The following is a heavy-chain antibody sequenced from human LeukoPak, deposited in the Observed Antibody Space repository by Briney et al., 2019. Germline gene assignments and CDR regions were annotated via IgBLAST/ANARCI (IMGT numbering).Heavy chain of an antibody. V-gene: IGHV4-30-4*01. J-gene: IGHJ3*02. CDR1: GGSISSGDYY. CDR2: IYYSGGT. Sequence: PSETLSLTCTVSGGSISSGDYYWSWIRQPPGKGLEWIGYIYYSGGTYYNPSLKSRVTISVDTSKNQFSLKLSSVTAADTAVYYCARGWVYYYDSSGYYDHDAFDIWGQGTMVTVSS. CDR3: ARGWVYYYDSSGYYDHDAFDI. D-gene: IGHD3-22*01.